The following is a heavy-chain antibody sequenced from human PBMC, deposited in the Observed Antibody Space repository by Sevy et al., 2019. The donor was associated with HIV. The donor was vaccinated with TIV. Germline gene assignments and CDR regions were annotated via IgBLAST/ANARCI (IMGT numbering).Heavy chain of an antibody. Sequence: GGSLRLSCAASGFTVSSNYMSWVRQAPGKGLEWVSVIYSGGRTYYADSVKGRFTISRDNSKNTRYLQMNSLRAEDTAVNYCAKDTGDYVWGSYRPNWFDPWGQGTLVTVSS. CDR3: AKDTGDYVWGSYRPNWFDP. CDR2: IYSGGRT. J-gene: IGHJ5*02. V-gene: IGHV3-53*01. D-gene: IGHD3-16*02. CDR1: GFTVSSNY.